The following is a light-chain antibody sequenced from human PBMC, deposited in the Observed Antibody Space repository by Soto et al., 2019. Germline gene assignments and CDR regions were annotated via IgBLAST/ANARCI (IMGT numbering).Light chain of an antibody. Sequence: DIVMTQSPLSLPVTPGEPASISCRSSQSLLHRTGYNYLDWYLQKPGQSPQLLIYLGSNRASGVPDRFSGSGSGTDFTLKISRVEAEDVGVYYCMQALQTPPTFGQGTKVDI. CDR1: QSLLHRTGYNY. CDR3: MQALQTPPT. V-gene: IGKV2-28*01. J-gene: IGKJ1*01. CDR2: LGS.